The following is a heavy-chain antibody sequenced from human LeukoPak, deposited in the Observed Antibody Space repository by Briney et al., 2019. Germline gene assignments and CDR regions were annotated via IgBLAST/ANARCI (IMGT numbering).Heavy chain of an antibody. CDR1: GGSINSYY. J-gene: IGHJ4*02. Sequence: PSETLSLTCTVSGGSINSYYWSWIRQPPGKGLEWIGNIYYSGSTNYNPSLKSRVTISVDTSKNKFTLKLNSVTAADTAVYYCARSELLWFGGVNSGFDYWGQGTLVTVSS. CDR2: IYYSGST. CDR3: ARSELLWFGGVNSGFDY. V-gene: IGHV4-59*01. D-gene: IGHD3-10*01.